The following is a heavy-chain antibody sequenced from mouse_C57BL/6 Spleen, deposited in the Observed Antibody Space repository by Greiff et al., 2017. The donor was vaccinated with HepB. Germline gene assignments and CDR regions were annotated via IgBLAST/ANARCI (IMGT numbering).Heavy chain of an antibody. Sequence: VQLKESEGGLVQPGSSMKLSCTASGFTFSDYYMAWVRQVPEKGLEWVANINYDGSSTYYLDSLKSRFIISRDNAKNILYLQMSSLKSEDTATYYCARDFYDYDDGYAMDYWGQGTSVTVSS. CDR1: GFTFSDYY. D-gene: IGHD2-4*01. V-gene: IGHV5-16*01. CDR3: ARDFYDYDDGYAMDY. J-gene: IGHJ4*01. CDR2: INYDGSST.